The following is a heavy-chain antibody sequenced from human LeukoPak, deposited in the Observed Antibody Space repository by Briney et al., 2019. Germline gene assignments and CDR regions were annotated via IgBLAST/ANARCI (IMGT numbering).Heavy chain of an antibody. CDR2: TNSGGTSA. CDR3: AKQSYARSLGE. D-gene: IGHD2-8*01. CDR1: GFPFSDFS. J-gene: IGHJ4*02. V-gene: IGHV3-23*01. Sequence: GGSLRLSCATSGFPFSDFSMSWVRQAPGKGLEWISTTNSGGTSAYYAESVKGRFTISRNNSKNTLYLQMSSLRVEDTAVYYCAKQSYARSLGEGGPGTLVSVSS.